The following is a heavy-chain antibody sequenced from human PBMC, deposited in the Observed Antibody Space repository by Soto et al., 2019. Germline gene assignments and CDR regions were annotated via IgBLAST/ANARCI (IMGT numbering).Heavy chain of an antibody. J-gene: IGHJ6*02. CDR2: IIPIFGTA. D-gene: IGHD6-6*01. CDR1: GGTFSSYA. V-gene: IGHV1-69*01. CDR3: ARQGGAAPDYYYYYGMDV. Sequence: QVQLVQSGAEVKKPGSSVKVSCKASGGTFSSYAISWVRQAPGQGLEWMGGIIPIFGTANYAQKFQGRVTITADESTSTAYMELSSLRTEDTAVYYCARQGGAAPDYYYYYGMDVWGQGTTVTVSS.